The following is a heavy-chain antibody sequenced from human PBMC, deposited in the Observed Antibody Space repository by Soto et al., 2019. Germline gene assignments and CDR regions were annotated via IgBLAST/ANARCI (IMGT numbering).Heavy chain of an antibody. J-gene: IGHJ4*01. CDR1: GVSVSTGVYY. CDR2: IDNSGAT. Sequence: SETLSLTCTVSGVSVSTGVYYWTWIRQQPGKGLEWVGYIDNSGATYYNPSLTGRVGISRDTHKNQFSLNLQSLTAADTAFYYCAGAVSDFDVRRYRTSYFDQWGHGMLVTVSS. CDR3: AGAVSDFDVRRYRTSYFDQ. V-gene: IGHV4-31*03. D-gene: IGHD3-10*02.